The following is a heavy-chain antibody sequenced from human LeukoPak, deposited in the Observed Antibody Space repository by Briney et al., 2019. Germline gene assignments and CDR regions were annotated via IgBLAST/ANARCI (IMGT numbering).Heavy chain of an antibody. D-gene: IGHD5-24*01. J-gene: IGHJ6*03. CDR3: ARDGGDGYTYYYYMDV. CDR1: GDSISNYY. V-gene: IGHV4-59*01. Sequence: PSETLSLTCAVSGDSISNYYWSWIRQPPGEGLEWIGCIYYSGSTNYNPSLKSRVTISVDTAKNQFSLKLRSVTAADTAVYYCARDGGDGYTYYYYMDVWGKGTTVTVSS. CDR2: IYYSGST.